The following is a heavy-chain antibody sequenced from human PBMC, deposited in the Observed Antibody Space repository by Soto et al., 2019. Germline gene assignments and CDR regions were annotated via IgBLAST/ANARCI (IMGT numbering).Heavy chain of an antibody. CDR3: ARIRSGDPKNNYDYYYYMDV. D-gene: IGHD2-15*01. CDR2: ISSSSSYI. CDR1: GFTFNSYT. J-gene: IGHJ6*03. Sequence: PGGSLRLSCATSGFTFNSYTMAWVRQAPGKGLEWVSSISSSSSYIYYADSVKGRFTISRDNAKNSLYLQMNSLRAEDTAVYYCARIRSGDPKNNYDYYYYMDVWGKGTTVTVSS. V-gene: IGHV3-21*01.